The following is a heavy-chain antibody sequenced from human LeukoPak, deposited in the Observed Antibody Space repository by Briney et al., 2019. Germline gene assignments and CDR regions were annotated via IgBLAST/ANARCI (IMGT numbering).Heavy chain of an antibody. CDR3: ARDLFYDSSGYYGY. V-gene: IGHV3-11*01. D-gene: IGHD3-22*01. CDR2: ISSSGSTI. CDR1: GFTFSDYY. J-gene: IGHJ4*02. Sequence: PGGSLRLSCAASGFTFSDYYMSWIRQAPGQGLEWVSYISSSGSTIYYADSVKGRFTISRDNAKNSLYLQMNSLRAEDTAVYYCARDLFYDSSGYYGYWGQGTLVTVSS.